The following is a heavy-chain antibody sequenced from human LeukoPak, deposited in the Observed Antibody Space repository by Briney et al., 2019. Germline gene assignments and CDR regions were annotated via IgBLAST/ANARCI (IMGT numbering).Heavy chain of an antibody. J-gene: IGHJ2*01. Sequence: SETLSLTCAVYGGSFSGYYWSWIRQPPGKGLEWIGEINHSGSTNYNPSLKSRVTISVDTPKNQFSLKLSSVTAADTAMYYCASSGSYYPYLWGRGTLVTVSS. CDR1: GGSFSGYY. CDR2: INHSGST. CDR3: ASSGSYYPYL. V-gene: IGHV4-34*01. D-gene: IGHD1-26*01.